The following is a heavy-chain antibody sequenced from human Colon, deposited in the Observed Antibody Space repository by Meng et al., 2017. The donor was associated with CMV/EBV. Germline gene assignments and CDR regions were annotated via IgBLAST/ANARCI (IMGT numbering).Heavy chain of an antibody. Sequence: GGSLRLSCTASGFTFNIYTFHWVHQAPAKGLEWVALISSDGITKYYADSVKGRFTISSDTAKNTVYLQMTSLRVEDTALYYCARYNNGWWSLDSWGPGTLVTVSS. D-gene: IGHD6-19*01. CDR2: ISSDGITK. CDR1: GFTFNIYT. J-gene: IGHJ4*02. CDR3: ARYNNGWWSLDS. V-gene: IGHV3-30-3*01.